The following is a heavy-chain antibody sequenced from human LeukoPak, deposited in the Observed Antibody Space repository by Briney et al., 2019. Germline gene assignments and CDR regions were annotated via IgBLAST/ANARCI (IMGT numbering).Heavy chain of an antibody. CDR2: ISAYNGNT. J-gene: IGHJ4*02. CDR3: ARDRVVEEVGATDY. Sequence: GASVKVSCKASGYTFTSYGISWVRQAPGQGREWMGWISAYNGNTNYAQKLQGRVTMTTDTSTSTAYMELRSLRSDDTAVYYCARDRVVEEVGATDYWGQGTLVTVSS. V-gene: IGHV1-18*01. D-gene: IGHD1-26*01. CDR1: GYTFTSYG.